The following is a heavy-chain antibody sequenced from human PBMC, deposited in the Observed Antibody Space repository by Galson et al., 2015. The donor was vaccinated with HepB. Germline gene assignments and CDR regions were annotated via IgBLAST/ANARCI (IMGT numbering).Heavy chain of an antibody. D-gene: IGHD6-6*01. J-gene: IGHJ6*02. CDR2: VSYDGSNK. CDR1: GLIFSVYS. CDR3: AQDKRSISARHVSYYYYGMDV. V-gene: IGHV3-30*18. Sequence: SLRLSCAASGLIFSVYSMHWVRQAPGKGLEWVAVVSYDGSNKNYADSVKGRFTISRDNSKNTLFLQMKSLRGEDTAVYYCAQDKRSISARHVSYYYYGMDVWGQGTTVTVSS.